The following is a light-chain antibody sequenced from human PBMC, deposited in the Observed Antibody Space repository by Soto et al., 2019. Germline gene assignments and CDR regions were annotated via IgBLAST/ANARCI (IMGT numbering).Light chain of an antibody. V-gene: IGKV1-39*01. CDR3: QQSYSTPRT. CDR1: EKMTRY. Sequence: DIPLIQSPSSLSASVGDRVTITCRANEKMTRYLNWYQQKPGKAPKLLIYAASNLQSGVPSRFSGSGSGADFILTISSLQPEDSATYYCQQSYSTPRTFGQGTKVELK. CDR2: AAS. J-gene: IGKJ1*01.